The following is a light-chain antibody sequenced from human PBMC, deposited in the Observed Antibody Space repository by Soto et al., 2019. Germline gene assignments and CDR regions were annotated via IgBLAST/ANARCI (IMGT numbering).Light chain of an antibody. CDR2: DVS. V-gene: IGLV2-14*01. CDR3: TSYKSSNTHV. Sequence: QSALTQPASVSGSPGQSITISCTGTSSDVGGYNYVSWLQQHPGKVPKLIIYDVSSRPSGVSNRFSGSKSGNTASLTISGLQAEDEADYYCTSYKSSNTHVFGGGTKVTVL. CDR1: SSDVGGYNY. J-gene: IGLJ1*01.